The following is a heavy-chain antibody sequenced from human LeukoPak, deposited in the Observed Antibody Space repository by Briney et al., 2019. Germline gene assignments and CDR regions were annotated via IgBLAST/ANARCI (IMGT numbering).Heavy chain of an antibody. CDR2: ISGSGGST. D-gene: IGHD3-9*01. CDR3: TTVYSREYYDILTGYYEFDY. J-gene: IGHJ4*02. Sequence: GGSLRLSCAASGFTFSSYAMSWVRHAPGKGREWVSAISGSGGSTYYADSVKGRFTISRDNSKNTLYLQMNSLRAEDTAVYYCTTVYSREYYDILTGYYEFDYWGQGTLVTVSS. V-gene: IGHV3-23*01. CDR1: GFTFSSYA.